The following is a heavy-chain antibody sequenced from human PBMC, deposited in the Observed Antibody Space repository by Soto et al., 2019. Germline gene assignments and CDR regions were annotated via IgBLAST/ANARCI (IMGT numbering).Heavy chain of an antibody. D-gene: IGHD1-26*01. V-gene: IGHV1-18*01. Sequence: QVQVVQSGNEVKKPGASVKISCKASRYLFSSFGISWVRQAPGQGLEWMGWMSVYNGKTEYAHKFLGRLTMTTDTSTDTAYMELRSLRSDDTAVYYCATGLSASKTCDYWGQGTLVIVSS. CDR1: RYLFSSFG. CDR3: ATGLSASKTCDY. CDR2: MSVYNGKT. J-gene: IGHJ4*02.